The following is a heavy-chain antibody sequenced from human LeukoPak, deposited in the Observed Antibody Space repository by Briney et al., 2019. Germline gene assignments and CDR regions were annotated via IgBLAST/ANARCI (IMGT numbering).Heavy chain of an antibody. Sequence: ASVKVSCKASGYTFTGYYMHWVRQAPGQGLEWMGWINPNSGGTNYAQKFQGRVTMIRDTSISTAYMELSRLRSDDTAVYYCARDKGVRVTGTPMYWGQGTLVTVSS. J-gene: IGHJ4*02. CDR1: GYTFTGYY. V-gene: IGHV1-2*02. D-gene: IGHD1-20*01. CDR2: INPNSGGT. CDR3: ARDKGVRVTGTPMY.